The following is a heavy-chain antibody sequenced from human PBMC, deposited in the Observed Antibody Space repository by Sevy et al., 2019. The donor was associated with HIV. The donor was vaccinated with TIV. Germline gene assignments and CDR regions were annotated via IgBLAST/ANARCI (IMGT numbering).Heavy chain of an antibody. D-gene: IGHD3-3*01. J-gene: IGHJ6*02. CDR1: GYTFTGYY. CDR3: ARGTPIFGGSYYGMDV. Sequence: VSVKVSCKASGYTFTGYYMHWVRQAPGQGLEWMGWINPNSGGTNYAQKFQGRVTMTRDTSISTAYMELSRLRSDDTAVYYCARGTPIFGGSYYGMDVWGQGTTVTVSS. V-gene: IGHV1-2*02. CDR2: INPNSGGT.